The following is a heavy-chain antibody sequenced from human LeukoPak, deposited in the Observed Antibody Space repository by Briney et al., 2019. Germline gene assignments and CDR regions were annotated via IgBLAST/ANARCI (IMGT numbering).Heavy chain of an antibody. J-gene: IGHJ4*02. V-gene: IGHV1-46*02. CDR3: AGDFSWSVDY. CDR2: IKHSGGST. D-gene: IGHD6-13*01. Sequence: ASVKVSCTASGDILNSYHIHWVRQAPGQGLEWMGIIKHSGGSTTYAQKFQGRLTMTRDTSTGTVNMELSSLTSEDTAVYYCAGDFSWSVDYWGQGALVTVSS. CDR1: GDILNSYH.